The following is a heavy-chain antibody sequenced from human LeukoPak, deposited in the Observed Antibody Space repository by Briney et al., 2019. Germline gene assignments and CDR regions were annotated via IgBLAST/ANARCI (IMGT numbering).Heavy chain of an antibody. J-gene: IGHJ2*01. CDR2: IIPIVGLA. CDR3: ARVEDIVGTSEWYFEV. V-gene: IGHV1-69*04. Sequence: ASVKVSCKASGGTFSRYAINWVRQAPGQGLEWMGRIIPIVGLANYAQKFQGRVIITADKSTSTLSMELSSLRSEDTALYFCARVEDIVGTSEWYFEVWGRGTLVSVS. D-gene: IGHD5-12*01. CDR1: GGTFSRYA.